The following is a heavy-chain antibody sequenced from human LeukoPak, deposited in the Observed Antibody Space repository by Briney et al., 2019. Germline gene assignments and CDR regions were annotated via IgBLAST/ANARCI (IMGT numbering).Heavy chain of an antibody. D-gene: IGHD3-10*01. V-gene: IGHV4-59*01. CDR2: IYYSGST. CDR3: ARVPGVISGYYHYYYMDV. Sequence: SETLSLTCTVSGGSISSYYWSWIRQPPGKGLEWIGYIYYSGSTNYNPSLKSRVTISVDTSKNQFSLKLSSVTAADTAVYYCARVPGVISGYYHYYYMDVWGKGTTVTVSS. CDR1: GGSISSYY. J-gene: IGHJ6*03.